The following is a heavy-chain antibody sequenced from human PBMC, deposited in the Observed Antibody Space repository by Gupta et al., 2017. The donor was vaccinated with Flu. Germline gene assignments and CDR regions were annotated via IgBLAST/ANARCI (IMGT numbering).Heavy chain of an antibody. J-gene: IGHJ3*02. CDR3: ARAKGTYLPDAFDM. V-gene: IGHV1-69*01. CDR2: FSPIFAIT. CDR1: GVTFNSYA. Sequence: QVQLVQSGAEVKKPGSSVKVSCTASGVTFNSYALNWVRQAPGHGLEWMGGFSPIFAITTYAQKFQGRFTLTADESTNTVYMDLRXLXSEDTAXYYCARAKGTYLPDAFDMWGQGTMVTVSS. D-gene: IGHD3-16*02.